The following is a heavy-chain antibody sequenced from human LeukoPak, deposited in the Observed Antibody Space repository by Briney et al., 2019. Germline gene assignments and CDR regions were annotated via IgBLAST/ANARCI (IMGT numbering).Heavy chain of an antibody. D-gene: IGHD3-10*01. J-gene: IGHJ5*02. CDR3: ARAWVYYGSGSYSGLWFDP. CDR2: IYYSGST. Sequence: KPSETLSLTCTVSGGSISSYYWRWIRQPPGKGLEGIGYIYYSGSTNYNPSLKSRVTISVDTSKNQFSLKLSSVTAADTAVYYCARAWVYYGSGSYSGLWFDPWGQGTLVTVSS. V-gene: IGHV4-59*01. CDR1: GGSISSYY.